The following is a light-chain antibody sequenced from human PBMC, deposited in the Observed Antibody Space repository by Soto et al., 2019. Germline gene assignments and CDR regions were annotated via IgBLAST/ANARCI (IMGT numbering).Light chain of an antibody. CDR2: DAS. J-gene: IGKJ2*01. CDR3: QQYDGYPGST. Sequence: DIQMTQSPSTLSASVGDRVTITCRASQSISSWVAWYQQKPGKAPKLLIFDASRLESGVPSRFSGSGSGTEFPLTVSSLQPDDVPSYFCQQYDGYPGSTFRQGTKLEI. CDR1: QSISSW. V-gene: IGKV1-5*01.